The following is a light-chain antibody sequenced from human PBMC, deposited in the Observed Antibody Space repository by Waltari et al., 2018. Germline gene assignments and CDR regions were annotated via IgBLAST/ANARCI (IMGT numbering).Light chain of an antibody. CDR3: QSSDSSGSYVL. J-gene: IGLJ3*02. Sequence: SYGLTQAPSVSVSPGQTARLTCSGDTLQKEYAYWYQQKPGQAPVLVIYKDSERPSGIPERFSGSRAGTTVALTINGVQAEDEAEYYCQSSDSSGSYVLFGGGTKLTVL. V-gene: IGLV3-25*03. CDR2: KDS. CDR1: TLQKEY.